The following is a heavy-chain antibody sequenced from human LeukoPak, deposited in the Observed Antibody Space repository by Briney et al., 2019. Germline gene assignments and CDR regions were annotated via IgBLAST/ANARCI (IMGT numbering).Heavy chain of an antibody. CDR3: ARGHGYYFDY. Sequence: PGGSLRLSCAASGFTFSSYAMHWVRQAPGKGLEWVAVISYDGSNKYYADSVKGRFTISRDNSKNTLYLQMNSLRAEDTAVYYCARGHGYYFDYWGQGTLVTVSS. CDR2: ISYDGSNK. J-gene: IGHJ4*02. V-gene: IGHV3-30-3*01. CDR1: GFTFSSYA.